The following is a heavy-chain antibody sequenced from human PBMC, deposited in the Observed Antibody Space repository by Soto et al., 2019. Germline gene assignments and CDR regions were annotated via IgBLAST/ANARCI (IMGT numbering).Heavy chain of an antibody. V-gene: IGHV3-23*01. CDR1: GFTFSSYA. Sequence: PGGSLRLSCAASGFTFSSYAMSWVRQAPGKGLEWVSAISGSGGSTYYADSVKGRFTISRDNSKNTLYLQMNSLRAEDTAVYYCAKKIKEGATGRYYFDYWGQGTLVTVSS. CDR3: AKKIKEGATGRYYFDY. D-gene: IGHD1-26*01. J-gene: IGHJ4*02. CDR2: ISGSGGST.